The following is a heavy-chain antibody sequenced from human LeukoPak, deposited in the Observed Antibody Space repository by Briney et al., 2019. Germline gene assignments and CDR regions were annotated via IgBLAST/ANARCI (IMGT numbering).Heavy chain of an antibody. J-gene: IGHJ4*02. CDR1: GGTFSSYA. D-gene: IGHD3-22*01. V-gene: IGHV1-69*01. CDR3: ARSYDSSGYLDY. Sequence: ASVKVSCKASGGTFSSYAISWVRQAPGQGLEWMGGIIPIFGTANYAQKFQGRVTITADESTSTAYMELSSLRSEDTAVYYCARSYDSSGYLDYWGQGTLVTVSS. CDR2: IIPIFGTA.